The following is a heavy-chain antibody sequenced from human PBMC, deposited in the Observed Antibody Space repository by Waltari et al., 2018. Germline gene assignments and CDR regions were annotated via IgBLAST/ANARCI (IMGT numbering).Heavy chain of an antibody. CDR1: GYTFTDYY. J-gene: IGHJ4*02. Sequence: EVQLVQSGAEVKKPGATVKISCKVSGYTFTDYYMHWVQQAPGKGLEWMGLVYPEDGETIYAEKLQGRVTITADTSTDTAYMELSSLRSEDTAVYYCATLTSAGTAAGRNFDYWGQGTLVTVSS. D-gene: IGHD6-13*01. V-gene: IGHV1-69-2*01. CDR2: VYPEDGET. CDR3: ATLTSAGTAAGRNFDY.